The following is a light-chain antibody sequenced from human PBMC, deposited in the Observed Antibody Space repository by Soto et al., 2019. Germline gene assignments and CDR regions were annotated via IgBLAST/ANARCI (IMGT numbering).Light chain of an antibody. CDR3: QQYENFSP. CDR2: KTS. V-gene: IGKV1-5*03. J-gene: IGKJ4*02. CDR1: QTISGL. Sequence: DIQMTQSPSTLSASVGDRVTITCRASQTISGLLAWYQQKPGKAPKLLIYKTSSLQSGVPSRFIGRGSGTEFTLTISSLQPDDFATYYSQQYENFSPFGGGTKVEIK.